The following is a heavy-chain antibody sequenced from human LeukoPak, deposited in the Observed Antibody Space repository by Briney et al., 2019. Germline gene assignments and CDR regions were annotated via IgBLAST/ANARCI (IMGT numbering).Heavy chain of an antibody. Sequence: GGSLRLSCAASGFTVSSNYTSWVRQAPGKGLEWVSVIYSGGSTYYADSVKGRFTISRDNSKSTLYLQMNSLRAEDTAVYYCARDSNYDFWSGYDYWGQGTLVTVSS. J-gene: IGHJ4*02. CDR3: ARDSNYDFWSGYDY. CDR1: GFTVSSNY. D-gene: IGHD3-3*01. CDR2: IYSGGST. V-gene: IGHV3-66*02.